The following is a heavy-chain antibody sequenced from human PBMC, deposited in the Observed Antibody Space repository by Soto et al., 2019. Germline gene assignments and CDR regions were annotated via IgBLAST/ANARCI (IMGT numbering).Heavy chain of an antibody. CDR1: GFTFSSYE. Sequence: CLRISCAASGFTFSSYEMNWVRQAAGKGLEWVSYISSSGSTIYYADSVTGRLTISRDTAKNSLYLQMNRLRAEDTAVYYCARDRIAVGLYYYYGMDVWGQGTTVTVPS. D-gene: IGHD6-19*01. CDR3: ARDRIAVGLYYYYGMDV. V-gene: IGHV3-48*03. CDR2: ISSSGSTI. J-gene: IGHJ6*02.